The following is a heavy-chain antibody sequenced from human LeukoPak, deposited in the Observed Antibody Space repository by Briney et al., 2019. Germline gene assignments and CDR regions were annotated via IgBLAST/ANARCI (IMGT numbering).Heavy chain of an antibody. CDR2: IIPIFGTA. V-gene: IGHV1-69*13. D-gene: IGHD2/OR15-2a*01. CDR3: ARESSFYTGTFDY. J-gene: IGHJ4*02. CDR1: GGTFSSYA. Sequence: SVKVSCKASGGTFSSYAISWVRQAPGQGLEWMGGIIPIFGTANYAQKFQGRVTIIADESTSTAYMELSSLRSEDTAVYYCARESSFYTGTFDYWGQGTLVTVSS.